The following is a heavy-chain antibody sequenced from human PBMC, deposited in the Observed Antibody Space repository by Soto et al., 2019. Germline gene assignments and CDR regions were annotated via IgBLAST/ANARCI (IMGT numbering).Heavy chain of an antibody. D-gene: IGHD3-3*01. V-gene: IGHV3-23*01. J-gene: IGHJ6*02. CDR3: AKWIFGVVVSSYGMDV. CDR1: GFTFSSYA. CDR2: ISGSGGST. Sequence: PGGSLRLSCAASGFTFSSYAMSWVRQAPGKGLEWVSAISGSGGSTYYADSVKGRFTISRDNSKNTLYLQMNSLRAEDTAVYYCAKWIFGVVVSSYGMDVWGQGNTVTVSS.